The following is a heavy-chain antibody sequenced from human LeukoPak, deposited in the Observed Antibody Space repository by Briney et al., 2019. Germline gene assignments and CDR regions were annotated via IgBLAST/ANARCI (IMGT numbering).Heavy chain of an antibody. CDR3: ARSYYYGSGSYYPFDY. J-gene: IGHJ4*02. V-gene: IGHV3-23*01. CDR2: ISGSGGDT. D-gene: IGHD3-10*01. CDR1: GLTFSRYA. Sequence: GGSLRLSCAVSGLTFSRYAMTWVRQAPGKGLEWLSGISGSGGDTFYADSVKGRFTISRDNSKNTLYLQMNSLRAEDTAVYYCARSYYYGSGSYYPFDYWGQGTLVTVSS.